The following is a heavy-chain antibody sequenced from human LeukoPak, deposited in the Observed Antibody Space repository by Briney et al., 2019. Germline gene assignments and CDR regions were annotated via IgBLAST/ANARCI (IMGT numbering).Heavy chain of an antibody. CDR1: GGTFSSYA. CDR3: ARENLYGDYGDY. V-gene: IGHV1-69*05. CDR2: IIPIFGTA. D-gene: IGHD4-17*01. Sequence: GASVKVSCKASGGTFSSYAISWVRQAPGQGLEWMGGIIPIFGTANYAQKFQGRVTITTDESTSPAYMELSSLRSEDTAVYYCARENLYGDYGDYWGQGTLVTVSS. J-gene: IGHJ4*02.